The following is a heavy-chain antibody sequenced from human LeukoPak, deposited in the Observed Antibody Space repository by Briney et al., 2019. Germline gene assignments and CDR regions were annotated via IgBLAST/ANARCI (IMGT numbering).Heavy chain of an antibody. CDR2: ISGSGGST. CDR1: GFTFSSYA. V-gene: IGHV3-23*01. J-gene: IGHJ6*03. Sequence: GGSLRLSCAASGFTFSSYAMSWVRQAPGKGLEWVSAISGSGGSTYCADSVKGRFTISRDNSKNTLYLQMNSLRAEDTAVYYCAKDPLSYYYYYYMDVWGKGTTVTVSS. CDR3: AKDPLSYYYYYYMDV.